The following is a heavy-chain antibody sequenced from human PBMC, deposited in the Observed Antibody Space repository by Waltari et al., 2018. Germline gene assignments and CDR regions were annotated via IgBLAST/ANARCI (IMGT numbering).Heavy chain of an antibody. CDR2: ISDDGSNK. D-gene: IGHD1-1*01. Sequence: QVPLVEFGGGGVQAGRFLRTLWSAPGFHLRYLSYDLVRQAPGKGLEWVAVISDDGSNKYYADSVKGRFTISRDNSKNTLYLQMNSLRAEDTAVYYCARGPRTGNYYYYMDVWGKGTTVTISS. J-gene: IGHJ6*03. CDR3: ARGPRTGNYYYYMDV. CDR1: GFHLRYLS. V-gene: IGHV3-30-3*01.